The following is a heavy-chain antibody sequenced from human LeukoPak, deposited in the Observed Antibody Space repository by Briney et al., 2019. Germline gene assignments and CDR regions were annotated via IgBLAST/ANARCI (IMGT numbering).Heavy chain of an antibody. CDR2: IYSGGST. V-gene: IGHV3-66*01. CDR1: GFTVSSNY. D-gene: IGHD4-17*01. Sequence: PGGSLRLSCAASGFTVSSNYMSWVRQAPGKGLEWVSVIYSGGSTYYADSVKGRFTISRDNSKNTLYLQMNSLRAEDTAVYYCAKARSDYGDYVDADNWFDPWGQGTLVTVSS. J-gene: IGHJ5*02. CDR3: AKARSDYGDYVDADNWFDP.